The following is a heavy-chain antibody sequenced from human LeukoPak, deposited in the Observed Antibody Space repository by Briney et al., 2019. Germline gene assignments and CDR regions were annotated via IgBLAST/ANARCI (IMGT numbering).Heavy chain of an antibody. J-gene: IGHJ4*02. CDR3: ARELNYDSSGYYFDY. V-gene: IGHV1-2*02. Sequence: ASVKVSCTASGYTFTVHFMHWVRQAPGQGLEWMGWINPNSGGTNYAQKFQGRVTMTRDTSISTAYMELSRLRSDDTAVYYCARELNYDSSGYYFDYWGQGTLVTVSS. D-gene: IGHD3-22*01. CDR1: GYTFTVHF. CDR2: INPNSGGT.